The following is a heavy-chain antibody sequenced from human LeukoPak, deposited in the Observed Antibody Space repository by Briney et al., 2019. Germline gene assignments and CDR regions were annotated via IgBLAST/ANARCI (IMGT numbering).Heavy chain of an antibody. J-gene: IGHJ4*02. Sequence: GGSLRLSCAASGFTFTDYAMTWVRQAPGKGPEWVSAISGDGVHTFYTDSVKGRFTISRDNARSTLYLQMSSLRAEDTAMYYCAKIYASGNAFFDYWGQGALVTVYS. CDR2: ISGDGVHT. CDR1: GFTFTDYA. V-gene: IGHV3-23*01. D-gene: IGHD3-10*01. CDR3: AKIYASGNAFFDY.